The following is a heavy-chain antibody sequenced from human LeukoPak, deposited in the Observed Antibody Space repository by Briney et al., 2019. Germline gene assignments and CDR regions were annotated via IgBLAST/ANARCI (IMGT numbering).Heavy chain of an antibody. V-gene: IGHV3-7*05. CDR3: ARDPLLEQWLVQDY. CDR2: IKPDGSNK. CDR1: GFTFSNSW. Sequence: GGSLRLSCAAPGFTFSNSWMSWVRQAPGKGLEWVANIKPDGSNKYYVDSVEGRFTISRDNAKNSLYLQMNSLRAEDTAVYYCARDPLLEQWLVQDYWGRGTLVTVSS. D-gene: IGHD6-19*01. J-gene: IGHJ4*02.